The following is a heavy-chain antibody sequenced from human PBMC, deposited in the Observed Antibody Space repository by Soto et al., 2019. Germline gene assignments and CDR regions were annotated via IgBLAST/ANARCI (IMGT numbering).Heavy chain of an antibody. D-gene: IGHD3-10*02. Sequence: QVQLVQSGVEVKNPGASVRVSCKTSGYPLTSYGISWVRQAPGQGLERIGWISIYNGNTNYAREFQSRVTMTTDTSTSTAYMELWSLRSDDTAVYYCARVFLTVVPYSCYGLDVWAQGTTVIGSS. CDR1: GYPLTSYG. V-gene: IGHV1-18*01. CDR2: ISIYNGNT. J-gene: IGHJ6*02. CDR3: ARVFLTVVPYSCYGLDV.